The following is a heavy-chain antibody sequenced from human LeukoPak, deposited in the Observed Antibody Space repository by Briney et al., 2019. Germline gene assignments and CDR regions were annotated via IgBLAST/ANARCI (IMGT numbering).Heavy chain of an antibody. D-gene: IGHD6-19*01. V-gene: IGHV1-18*01. Sequence: ASVKVSCKASGYTFTSYGISWVRQAPGQGLEWMGWISAHNGNTNYAQKLKGRVTMTPDTSTSTAYMELRSMRSDDTAVYSCAREGGFSVAAATPSLDYWGQGPLVTVSS. CDR3: AREGGFSVAAATPSLDY. J-gene: IGHJ4*02. CDR2: ISAHNGNT. CDR1: GYTFTSYG.